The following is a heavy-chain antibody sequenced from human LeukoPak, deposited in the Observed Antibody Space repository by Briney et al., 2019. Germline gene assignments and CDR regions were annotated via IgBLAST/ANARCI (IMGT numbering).Heavy chain of an antibody. J-gene: IGHJ4*02. D-gene: IGHD4-17*01. V-gene: IGHV4-59*08. Sequence: SETLSLTCTVSGASTSSYYLSRIRQPPGEGLEWIGYISASGTTTYHPSLKSRVTISVGTHTNQSSLRLNSVTAADTAVYYCASHTAVTIFDYWGQGTLVTVSS. CDR3: ASHTAVTIFDY. CDR2: ISASGTT. CDR1: GASTSSYY.